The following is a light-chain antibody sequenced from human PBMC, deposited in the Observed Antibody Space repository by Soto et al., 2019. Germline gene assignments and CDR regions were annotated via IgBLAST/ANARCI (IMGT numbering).Light chain of an antibody. CDR3: QKYDTDPLT. Sequence: DIQMTQSPSSLSASVGDRVNITCRASQGISSYLAWYQQKPGKVPMLLIYAASTLQSGVPSRFSGSRAGTDFNLTISSLQPEDVATYYCQKYDTDPLTFGGGTKVEIK. J-gene: IGKJ4*01. CDR2: AAS. V-gene: IGKV1-27*01. CDR1: QGISSY.